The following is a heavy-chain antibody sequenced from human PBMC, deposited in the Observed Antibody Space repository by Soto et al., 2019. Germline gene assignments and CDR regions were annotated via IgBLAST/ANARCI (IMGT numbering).Heavy chain of an antibody. Sequence: GGSLRLSCAASGFTFSNYAIHWVRQAPGKGLEWVAVISYDGSNKYYADSVKGRFTISRDNSKNTLYLQMNSLRAEDTAVYYCARVRTVTTLAAFDIWGQGTMVTVSS. CDR2: ISYDGSNK. D-gene: IGHD4-17*01. CDR3: ARVRTVTTLAAFDI. J-gene: IGHJ3*02. V-gene: IGHV3-30-3*01. CDR1: GFTFSNYA.